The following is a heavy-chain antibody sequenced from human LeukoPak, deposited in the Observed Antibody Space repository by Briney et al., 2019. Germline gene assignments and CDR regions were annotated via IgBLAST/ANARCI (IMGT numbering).Heavy chain of an antibody. Sequence: SETLSLTCTVSGVSIRSNTYHWGWIRQPPGKGLEWIGSMYYSGSTYYNPSLKSRVTISIDTSKNQFSLKLSSVTAADTAVYYCARVGYSSSWYSSTPYNNAFDIWGQGTMVTVSS. D-gene: IGHD6-13*01. J-gene: IGHJ3*02. CDR3: ARVGYSSSWYSSTPYNNAFDI. V-gene: IGHV4-39*07. CDR1: GVSIRSNTYH. CDR2: MYYSGST.